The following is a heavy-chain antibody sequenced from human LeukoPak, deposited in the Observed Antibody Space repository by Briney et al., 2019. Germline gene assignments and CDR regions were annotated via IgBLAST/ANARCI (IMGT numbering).Heavy chain of an antibody. J-gene: IGHJ6*02. Sequence: SETLSLTCTVSGGSINSYYWTWIRQPPGKGLEWIGYIYYSGSTHDNPSLNSRVTISMDTSKNHFSLKLSSVTAADTAIYYCARTSRHFYGSGSNLTPWPADMDVWGQGTKVTVSS. D-gene: IGHD3-10*01. CDR3: ARTSRHFYGSGSNLTPWPADMDV. V-gene: IGHV4-59*01. CDR1: GGSINSYY. CDR2: IYYSGST.